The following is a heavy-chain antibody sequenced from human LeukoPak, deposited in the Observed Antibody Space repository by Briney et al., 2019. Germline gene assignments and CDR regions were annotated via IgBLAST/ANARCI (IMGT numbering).Heavy chain of an antibody. CDR3: AKEDGPQTWLVEGSFDY. D-gene: IGHD6-19*01. CDR2: ISGSGGRT. CDR1: GFIFSSYA. J-gene: IGHJ4*02. V-gene: IGHV3-23*01. Sequence: PGGSLRLSCAASGFIFSSYAMDWVRQAPGKGLDWVSGISGSGGRTHYADSVKGRFTILRDNSKNTLYLQMNSLRAEDTAVYYCAKEDGPQTWLVEGSFDYWSQGTLVTVSS.